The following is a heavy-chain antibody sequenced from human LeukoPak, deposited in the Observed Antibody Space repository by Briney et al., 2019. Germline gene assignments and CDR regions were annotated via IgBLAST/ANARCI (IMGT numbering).Heavy chain of an antibody. J-gene: IGHJ4*02. D-gene: IGHD6-19*01. CDR3: ATAVSGTSDFDY. CDR1: GGSISSYY. V-gene: IGHV4-59*01. CDR2: MYYSGNT. Sequence: PSETLSLTCTVSGGSISSYYWSWIRQPPGKGLEWIGYMYYSGNTNYNPSLKSRVTISVDTSKNQFSLKLSSVTAADTAVYYCATAVSGTSDFDYWGQGTLVTV.